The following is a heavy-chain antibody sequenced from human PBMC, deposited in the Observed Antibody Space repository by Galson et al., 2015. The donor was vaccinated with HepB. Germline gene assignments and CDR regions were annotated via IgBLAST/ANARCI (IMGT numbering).Heavy chain of an antibody. CDR3: ARAWDSSGYGIDY. Sequence: VKVSCKASGGTFRSYGVSWVRQAPGQGLEWVGGIIPVFATTNYAQKFQGRVTITADKSTSTAYMELSSLRSEDTAMYYCARAWDSSGYGIDYWGQGTLVTVSS. CDR1: GGTFRSYG. V-gene: IGHV1-69*13. J-gene: IGHJ4*02. D-gene: IGHD3-22*01. CDR2: IIPVFATT.